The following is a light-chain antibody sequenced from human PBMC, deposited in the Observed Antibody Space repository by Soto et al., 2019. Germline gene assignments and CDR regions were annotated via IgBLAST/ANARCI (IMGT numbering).Light chain of an antibody. CDR1: QSISSW. CDR3: QQYSTYSRT. J-gene: IGKJ1*01. CDR2: KAS. Sequence: DIQMTQSPSTLSASVGDRVTITCRASQSISSWLAWYQHKPGKAPKLLIFKASNLESGAPSRFSGSGSGTEFTLTISSLQPDDFAPYYCQQYSTYSRTFGQGTKVEIK. V-gene: IGKV1-5*03.